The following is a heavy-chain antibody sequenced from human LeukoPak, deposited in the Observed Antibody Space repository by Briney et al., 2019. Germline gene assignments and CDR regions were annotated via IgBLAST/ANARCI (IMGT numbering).Heavy chain of an antibody. CDR3: ARDGSSSQLDY. Sequence: SETLSLTCNVSGGSISSYYWSWIRQPPGQGLEWIGYIYYSGSTNYNPSLKSRVTISVDTSKNQFSLKLSSVTAADTAVYYCARDGSSSQLDYWGQGTLVTVSS. V-gene: IGHV4-59*12. CDR2: IYYSGST. J-gene: IGHJ4*02. CDR1: GGSISSYY. D-gene: IGHD6-13*01.